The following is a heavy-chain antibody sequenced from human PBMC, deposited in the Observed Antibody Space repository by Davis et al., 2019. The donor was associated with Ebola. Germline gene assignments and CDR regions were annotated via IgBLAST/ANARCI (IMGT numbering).Heavy chain of an antibody. V-gene: IGHV3-74*01. CDR1: GFTFSSYW. CDR2: INSDGSST. Sequence: GESLKISCAASGFTFSSYWMHWVRQAPGKGLVWVSRINSDGSSTTYADSVKGRFTISRDNAKNTLYLQMHSLRAEDTAVYYCARGGYGDPQDYWGQGTLVTVSS. CDR3: ARGGYGDPQDY. D-gene: IGHD4-17*01. J-gene: IGHJ4*02.